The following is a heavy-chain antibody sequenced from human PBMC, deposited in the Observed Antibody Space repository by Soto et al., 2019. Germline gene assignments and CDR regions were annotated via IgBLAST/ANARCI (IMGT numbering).Heavy chain of an antibody. D-gene: IGHD3-10*02. J-gene: IGHJ6*02. Sequence: QVQLQESGPGLVKPSGTLSLTCAVSGGSISSSNGWRWVRQPPGKGLEWIGEIYHSGSTNYNPSIKSRVTRTVDKSKNQFTLKLSSVTAAETAVYYCASVRGGYYYAMDVWGQGTTVTVSS. CDR1: GGSISSSNG. CDR3: ASVRGGYYYAMDV. CDR2: IYHSGST. V-gene: IGHV4-4*02.